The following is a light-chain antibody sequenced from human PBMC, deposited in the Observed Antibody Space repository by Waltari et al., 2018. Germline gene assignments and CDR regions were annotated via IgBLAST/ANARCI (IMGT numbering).Light chain of an antibody. J-gene: IGLJ3*02. CDR2: GVG. CDR1: SLRQSF. CDR3: NSRDISGNHWV. Sequence: SSELTQDPAVSVALGQTVRITCQGDSLRQSFASWYQQKPGQAPVLIVFGVGNRPAVITDRFSGSNSGNTAFLTVTGAQADDEADYYCNSRDISGNHWVFGGGTRLTVL. V-gene: IGLV3-19*01.